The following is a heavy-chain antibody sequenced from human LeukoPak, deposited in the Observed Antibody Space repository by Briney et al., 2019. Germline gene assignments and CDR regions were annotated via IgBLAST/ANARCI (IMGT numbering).Heavy chain of an antibody. CDR2: ISGRSSTI. V-gene: IGHV3-48*01. CDR1: AFNLSDYI. J-gene: IGHJ4*02. CDR3: VRELLTSGSSSINY. Sequence: PRGSPKISLASLAFNLSDYIQNLVRQAPGKGLEWSSYISGRSSTIYYADSVRGRFSISRDNAKNSMYLYMNSLRAEDTAVYNCVRELLTSGSSSINYWGEGTLVTVSS. D-gene: IGHD1-26*01.